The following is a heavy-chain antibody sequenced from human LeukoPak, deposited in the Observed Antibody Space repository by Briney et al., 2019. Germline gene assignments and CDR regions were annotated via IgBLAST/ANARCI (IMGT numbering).Heavy chain of an antibody. J-gene: IGHJ4*02. D-gene: IGHD1-26*01. CDR3: AKDRLGAMLYFGC. V-gene: IGHV3-23*01. Sequence: PGGSLRLSCAASGFTFSSYGMSWVRQAPGKGLEWVSAISGSGGSTYYADSVKGRFTISRDNSKNTLYLQMNSLRAEDTAVYYCAKDRLGAMLYFGCWGQGTLVTVSS. CDR1: GFTFSSYG. CDR2: ISGSGGST.